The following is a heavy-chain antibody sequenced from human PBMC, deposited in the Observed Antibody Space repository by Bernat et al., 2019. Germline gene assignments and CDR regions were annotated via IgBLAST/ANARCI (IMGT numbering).Heavy chain of an antibody. CDR2: IYYTGGT. CDR1: GASISSSSYY. Sequence: QLQLQESGPGLVKPSETLSLTCTVSGASISSSSYYWGWIRQPPGKGLEWIGSIYYTGGTYYSPSLKSRVTISVDTSKNQFSLKLISVTAADTAVYYCARWESTLVPGAFDIWGQGTMVTVSS. J-gene: IGHJ3*02. D-gene: IGHD3-10*01. CDR3: ARWESTLVPGAFDI. V-gene: IGHV4-39*01.